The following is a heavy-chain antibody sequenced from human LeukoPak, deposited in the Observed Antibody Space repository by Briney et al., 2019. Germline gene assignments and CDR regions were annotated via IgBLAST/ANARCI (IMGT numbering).Heavy chain of an antibody. J-gene: IGHJ4*02. CDR1: GFTFSTFS. D-gene: IGHD1-26*01. CDR3: ARERGSYLDY. V-gene: IGHV4-59*13. CDR2: VSYSGST. Sequence: PGGSLRLSCAASGFTFSTFSMNWVRQTPGKGLEWIGYVSYSGSTNYNPSLQSRVTISLDTSKNQYSLKLSSVTAADTAVYYCARERGSYLDYWGQGTLVTVSS.